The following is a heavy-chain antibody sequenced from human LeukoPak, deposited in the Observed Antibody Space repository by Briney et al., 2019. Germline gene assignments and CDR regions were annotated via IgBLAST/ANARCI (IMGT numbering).Heavy chain of an antibody. CDR1: GFTFSSYA. CDR2: ISGSGGST. Sequence: GGSLRLSCAASGFTFSSYAMSWVRQAPGKGLERVSGISGSGGSTFCADSVKGRFTISRDNSKNTVSLQMNSLRAEDTAVYYCASSIAALMGGNDAFDVWGEGTMVTVSS. CDR3: ASSIAALMGGNDAFDV. D-gene: IGHD6-6*01. J-gene: IGHJ3*01. V-gene: IGHV3-23*01.